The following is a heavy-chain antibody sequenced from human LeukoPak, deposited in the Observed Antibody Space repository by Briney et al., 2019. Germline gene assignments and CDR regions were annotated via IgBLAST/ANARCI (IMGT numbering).Heavy chain of an antibody. V-gene: IGHV1-2*02. Sequence: ASVKVSXKAXXXXFTGCXMHWVRQAPGQGLEWMGWINPNSGGTNYAQKFQGRVTMTRDTSISTAYMELSRLRSDDTAVYYCARDFGGTVVKNWGQGTLVTVSS. D-gene: IGHD4-23*01. CDR2: INPNSGGT. CDR3: ARDFGGTVVKN. J-gene: IGHJ4*02. CDR1: XXXFTGCX.